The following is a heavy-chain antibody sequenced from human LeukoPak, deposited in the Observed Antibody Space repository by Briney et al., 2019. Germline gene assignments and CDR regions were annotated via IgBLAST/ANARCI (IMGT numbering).Heavy chain of an antibody. CDR2: INPNSGGT. V-gene: IGHV1-2*02. CDR3: ARGGVVVAATNFDY. J-gene: IGHJ4*02. Sequence: ASVKVSCKASGYSFTDYFMHWVRQAPGQGLEWMGWINPNSGGTNYAQKFQDRVTMTRDTSISTAYMELSRLRSDDTAVYYCARGGVVVAATNFDYWGQGTLVTVSS. CDR1: GYSFTDYF. D-gene: IGHD2-15*01.